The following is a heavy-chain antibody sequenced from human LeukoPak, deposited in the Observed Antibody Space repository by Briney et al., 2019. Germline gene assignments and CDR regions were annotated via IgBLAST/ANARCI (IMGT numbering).Heavy chain of an antibody. V-gene: IGHV4-61*01. J-gene: IGHJ6*03. D-gene: IGHD3-3*01. CDR1: GGSISSSYY. CDR2: IYYSGST. CDR3: ARLTIENYYYYMDV. Sequence: PSETLSLTCAVSGGSISSSYYWSWIRQPPGKGLEWIGYIYYSGSTNYNPSLKSRVTISVDTSKNQFSLKLSSVTAADTAVYYCARLTIENYYYYMDVWGKGTTVTVSS.